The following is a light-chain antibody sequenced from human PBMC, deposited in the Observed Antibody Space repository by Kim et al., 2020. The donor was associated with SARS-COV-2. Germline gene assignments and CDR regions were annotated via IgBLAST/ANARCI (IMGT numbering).Light chain of an antibody. J-gene: IGLJ1*01. V-gene: IGLV3-1*01. CDR3: QTWDSSTAIV. CDR2: QDT. Sequence: SYELTQPPSVSVSPGQTTTITCSGERLGDKYACWYQQKPGQSPVLDIYQDTKRPSGIPERFTGSNSGNTATLTIRGTQAMDEADYYCQTWDSSTAIVFGT. CDR1: RLGDKY.